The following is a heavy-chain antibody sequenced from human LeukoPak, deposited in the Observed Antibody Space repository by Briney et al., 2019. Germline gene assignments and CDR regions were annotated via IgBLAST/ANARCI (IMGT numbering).Heavy chain of an antibody. Sequence: GGSLRLSCAASGFTFSSYAMSWVRQAPGKGLECVSSIDGSIGSTYYADSVKGRFTISRDNSKNTLYLQMNSLRAEDTALYYCAKAPPYSSGWFQYYFDYWGQGTLDTVSS. CDR1: GFTFSSYA. V-gene: IGHV3-23*01. D-gene: IGHD6-19*01. CDR3: AKAPPYSSGWFQYYFDY. CDR2: IDGSIGST. J-gene: IGHJ4*02.